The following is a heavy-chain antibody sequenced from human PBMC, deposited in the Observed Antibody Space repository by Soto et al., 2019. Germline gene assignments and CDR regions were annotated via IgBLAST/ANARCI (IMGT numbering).Heavy chain of an antibody. D-gene: IGHD3-10*01. CDR3: AEEEQYYGSGSYYNGFDY. J-gene: IGHJ4*02. Sequence: QVQLVQSGAEVKKPGSSVKVSCKASGGTFSSYAISWVRQAPGQGLEWMGGIIPIFGTANYAQKFQGRVTITADESTSTAYMELSSLRSEDTAVYYCAEEEQYYGSGSYYNGFDYWGQGTLVTVSS. CDR1: GGTFSSYA. V-gene: IGHV1-69*01. CDR2: IIPIFGTA.